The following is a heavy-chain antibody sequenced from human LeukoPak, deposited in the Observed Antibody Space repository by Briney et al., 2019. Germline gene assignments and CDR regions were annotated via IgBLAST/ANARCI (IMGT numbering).Heavy chain of an antibody. CDR1: GYTFTSYA. Sequence: ASVKVSCKASGYTFTSYAMHWVRQAPGQRLEWMGWINVGNGNTKYSQKFQGRVTITRDTSASTAYMELSSLRSEDTAVYYCARGGQLLWESWFDPWGQGTLVTVSS. D-gene: IGHD2-2*01. CDR2: INVGNGNT. CDR3: ARGGQLLWESWFDP. V-gene: IGHV1-3*01. J-gene: IGHJ5*02.